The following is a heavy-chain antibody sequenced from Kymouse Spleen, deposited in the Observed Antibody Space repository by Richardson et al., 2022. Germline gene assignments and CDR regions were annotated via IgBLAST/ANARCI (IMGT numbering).Heavy chain of an antibody. CDR1: GFTFSSYG. D-gene: IGHD6-19*01. Sequence: QVQLVESGGGVVQPGRSLRLSCAASGFTFSSYGMHWVRQAPGKGLEWVAVISYDGSNKYYADSVKGRFTISRDNSKNTLYLQMNSLRAEDTAVYYCAKDLYSSGWSLYYYYGMDVWGQGTTVTVSS. CDR3: AKDLYSSGWSLYYYYGMDV. CDR2: ISYDGSNK. J-gene: IGHJ6*02. V-gene: IGHV3-30*18.